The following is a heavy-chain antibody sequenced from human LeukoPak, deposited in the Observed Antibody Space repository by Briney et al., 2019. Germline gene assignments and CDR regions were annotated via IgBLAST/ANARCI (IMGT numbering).Heavy chain of an antibody. CDR3: ARGFGAYDYDIDY. Sequence: ASVKVSCKASGYTSISYDINWVRQATGQGLVWMGWVNPNSGNTGYAQTFQGRVIMTRDSSIGTAYMELSSLRPEDTAVYYCARGFGAYDYDIDYWGQGTLVTVSS. CDR1: GYTSISYD. V-gene: IGHV1-8*01. J-gene: IGHJ4*02. D-gene: IGHD3-16*01. CDR2: VNPNSGNT.